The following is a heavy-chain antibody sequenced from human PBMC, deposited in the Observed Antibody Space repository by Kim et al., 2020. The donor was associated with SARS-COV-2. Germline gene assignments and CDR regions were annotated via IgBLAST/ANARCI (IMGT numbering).Heavy chain of an antibody. V-gene: IGHV1-69*13. D-gene: IGHD1-26*01. CDR3: ATCHIIPIVRATKWVPNYFDD. J-gene: IGHJ4*02. CDR2: IIPIFGTA. CDR1: GGTFNSYA. Sequence: SVKVSCKTSGGTFNSYAISWVRQAPGQGLEWMGGIIPIFGTANYAQKFQGRVTIIADESTSTAYMELSSLRSEDTAVYYCATCHIIPIVRATKWVPNYFDDWGQGTLVTVSS.